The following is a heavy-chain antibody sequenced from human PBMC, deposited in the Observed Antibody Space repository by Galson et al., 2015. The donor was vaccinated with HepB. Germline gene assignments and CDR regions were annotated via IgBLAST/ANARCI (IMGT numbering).Heavy chain of an antibody. CDR3: ARGSLAPAYGYFDY. J-gene: IGHJ4*02. D-gene: IGHD2-2*01. Sequence: LSLTCAVSGYSISSSNWWGWIRQPPGKGLEWIGYIYYSGSTYYNPSLKSRVTMSVDTSKNQFSLKLSSVTAVDTAVYYCARGSLAPAYGYFDYWGQGTLVTVSS. CDR1: GYSISSSNW. V-gene: IGHV4-28*01. CDR2: IYYSGST.